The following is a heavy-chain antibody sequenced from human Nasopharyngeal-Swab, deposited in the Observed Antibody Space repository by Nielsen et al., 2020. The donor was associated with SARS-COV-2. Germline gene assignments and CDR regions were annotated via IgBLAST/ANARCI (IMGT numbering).Heavy chain of an antibody. J-gene: IGHJ4*02. CDR3: AGAVAGTGWDY. Sequence: WLRRPPGKGPEWIGYIYYSGSTNYSPSLKSRVTISVDTSKNQFSLKLSSVTAADTAVYYCAGAVAGTGWDYWGQGTLVTVSS. D-gene: IGHD6-19*01. CDR2: IYYSGST. V-gene: IGHV4-59*01.